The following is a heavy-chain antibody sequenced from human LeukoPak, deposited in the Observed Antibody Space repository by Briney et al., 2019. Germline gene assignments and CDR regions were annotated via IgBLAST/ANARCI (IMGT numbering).Heavy chain of an antibody. Sequence: GGSLRLSCVGSGFTFRRHAMSWVRPAPEKGLEFVSGIYENGGTTYYADSVKGRFSISRDNSKNTLYLQMDSLRGEDTAVYYCAKDFRIGYSAHFDYWGQGALVTVSS. V-gene: IGHV3-23*01. CDR1: GFTFRRHA. CDR3: AKDFRIGYSAHFDY. CDR2: IYENGGTT. D-gene: IGHD2-21*01. J-gene: IGHJ4*02.